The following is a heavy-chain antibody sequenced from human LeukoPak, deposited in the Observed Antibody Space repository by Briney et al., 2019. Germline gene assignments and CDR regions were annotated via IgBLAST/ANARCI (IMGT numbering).Heavy chain of an antibody. V-gene: IGHV4-59*10. CDR3: ARGTYYYDNSGSNWFDP. CDR2: IYSSGST. CDR1: GGSFSGYY. Sequence: SETLSLTCAVYGGSFSGYYWSWIRQPAGKGLEWIGRIYSSGSTNYNPSLKSRVTMSVDTSKNQFSLKLSSVTAADTAVYYCARGTYYYDNSGSNWFDPWGQGTLVTVSS. D-gene: IGHD3-22*01. J-gene: IGHJ5*02.